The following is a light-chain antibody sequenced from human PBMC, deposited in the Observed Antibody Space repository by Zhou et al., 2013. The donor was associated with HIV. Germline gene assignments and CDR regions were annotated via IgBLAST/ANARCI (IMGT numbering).Light chain of an antibody. V-gene: IGKV1-5*03. CDR1: QSISSW. Sequence: DIQMTQSPSSLSASAGDRVTITCRASQSISSWLAWYQQKPGKAPKLLIYKASNLERGVPSRFSGSGSGTEFTLTISSLQRDDFATYYCQHYDNYFLTFGQGTTVDIK. CDR3: QHYDNYFLT. CDR2: KAS. J-gene: IGKJ1*01.